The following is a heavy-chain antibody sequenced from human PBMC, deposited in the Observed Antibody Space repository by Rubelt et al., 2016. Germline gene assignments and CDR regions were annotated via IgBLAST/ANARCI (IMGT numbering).Heavy chain of an antibody. J-gene: IGHJ4*02. Sequence: VQLVESGGGLVQPGGSLKLSCAASGFTFSGSAMHWVRQASGKGLGWVAVIWYDGSDQSCADSVKGRFTISRDDSKNTLFLRMNVVRAADTAVYYCARWGHDYGAWRAYIDNWGQGTLITVSS. D-gene: IGHD4-17*01. CDR1: GFTFSGSA. CDR2: IWYDGSDQ. V-gene: IGHV3-33*08. CDR3: ARWGHDYGAWRAYIDN.